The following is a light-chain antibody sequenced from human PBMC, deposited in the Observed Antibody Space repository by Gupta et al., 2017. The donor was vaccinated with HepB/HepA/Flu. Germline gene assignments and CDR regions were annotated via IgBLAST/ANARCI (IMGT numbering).Light chain of an antibody. J-gene: IGKJ2*01. Sequence: EIVLTQSPATLSLSPGERATLSCRASQSVSSYLAWYQQKPGQAPRLLIYDASNRATAIPARFSGSASGTDFTLTIGSLEPEDFAVYYCQQSYSWPRTFGQGTKLEIK. CDR1: QSVSSY. V-gene: IGKV3-11*01. CDR2: DAS. CDR3: QQSYSWPRT.